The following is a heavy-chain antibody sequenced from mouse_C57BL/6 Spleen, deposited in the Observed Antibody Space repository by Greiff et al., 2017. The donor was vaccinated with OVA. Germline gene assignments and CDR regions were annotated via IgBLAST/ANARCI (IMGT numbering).Heavy chain of an antibody. CDR3: ATGSRFFYAMDY. V-gene: IGHV1-9*01. CDR2: ILPGSGST. J-gene: IGHJ4*01. Sequence: QVQLQQSGAELMKPGASVKLSCKATGYTFTGYWIEWVKQRPGHGLEWIGEILPGSGSTNYTEKFKGKATFTAATSSNTAYMQLSSLTTEDSAIYYCATGSRFFYAMDYWGQGTSVTVSS. CDR1: GYTFTGYW. D-gene: IGHD1-1*01.